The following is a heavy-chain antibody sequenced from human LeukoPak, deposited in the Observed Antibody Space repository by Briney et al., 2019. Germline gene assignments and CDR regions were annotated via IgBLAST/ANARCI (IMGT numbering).Heavy chain of an antibody. V-gene: IGHV3-43*02. D-gene: IGHD3-10*01. CDR1: TFTVSSNY. CDR2: ISGDGGIT. J-gene: IGHJ4*02. Sequence: PGGSLRLSCASSTFTVSSNYMSWARHAPGRGLEWVSLISGDGGITYYADFVKGRFTISRDNSKNSLYLQMNSLRTEDTALYYCAKPQHYGRGDFDYWGQGTLVTVSS. CDR3: AKPQHYGRGDFDY.